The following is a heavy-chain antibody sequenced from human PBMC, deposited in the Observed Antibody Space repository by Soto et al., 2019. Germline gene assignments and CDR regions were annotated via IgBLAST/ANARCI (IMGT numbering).Heavy chain of an antibody. Sequence: AGGSLRLSCAASGFAFNTYGIHWVRQAPGKGLEWVAVIWYDGTYKYYADSVNGRFTISRDNSKNTVYLQMNGLRAEDTAVYYCASARIAAAGPKWLDPWGQGTLVTVSS. CDR2: IWYDGTYK. D-gene: IGHD6-13*01. J-gene: IGHJ5*02. CDR1: GFAFNTYG. V-gene: IGHV3-33*01. CDR3: ASARIAAAGPKWLDP.